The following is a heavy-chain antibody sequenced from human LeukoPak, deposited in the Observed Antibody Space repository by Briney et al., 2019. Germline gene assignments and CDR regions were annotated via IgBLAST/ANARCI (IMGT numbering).Heavy chain of an antibody. CDR3: ARDDRYCSGGSCFARSHNFDY. J-gene: IGHJ4*02. CDR1: GFTFSSYA. V-gene: IGHV3-30*04. D-gene: IGHD2-15*01. Sequence: GTSLRLSCKASGFTFSSYAMHWVRQAPGQGLEWMAGISSNGSNKYYADSVKGRFTISRDNSKNTLYLQMNSLRAEDTAVYYCARDDRYCSGGSCFARSHNFDYWGQGTLVTVSS. CDR2: ISSNGSNK.